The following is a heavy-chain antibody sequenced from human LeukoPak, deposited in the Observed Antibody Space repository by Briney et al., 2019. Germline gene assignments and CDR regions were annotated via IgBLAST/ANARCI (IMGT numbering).Heavy chain of an antibody. Sequence: PSETLSLTCSVSGGSISGYYWTWVRQPPEKGLEWIGQIHYSGRADYNPSLKSRITMSVDTSRNQISLKLSSVTAADTAIYYCVRFGVNYDMDVWGQGTTVTVFS. J-gene: IGHJ6*02. CDR2: IHYSGRA. CDR3: VRFGVNYDMDV. V-gene: IGHV4-59*01. D-gene: IGHD3-16*01. CDR1: GGSISGYY.